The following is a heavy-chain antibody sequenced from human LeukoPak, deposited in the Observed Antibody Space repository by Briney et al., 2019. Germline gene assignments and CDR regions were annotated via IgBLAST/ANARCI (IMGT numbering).Heavy chain of an antibody. D-gene: IGHD2-2*01. CDR1: GFTFGVYA. V-gene: IGHV3-49*04. J-gene: IGHJ4*02. CDR3: TRVGYCSTTSCYWFGY. CDR2: IRSKTYGGTT. Sequence: GGSLRLSCTASGFTFGVYAMSWVRQAPGKGLECVGFIRSKTYGGTTEYAASVKGRFTILRDDSKSIAYLQMNSLKAEDTAVYYCTRVGYCSTTSCYWFGYWGQGTLVTVSS.